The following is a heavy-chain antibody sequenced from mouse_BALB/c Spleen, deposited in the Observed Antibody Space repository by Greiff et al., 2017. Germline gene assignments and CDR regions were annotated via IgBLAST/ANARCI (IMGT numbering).Heavy chain of an antibody. Sequence: DVQLQESGGGLVQPGGSRKLSCAASGFTFSSYAMSWVRQTPEKRLEWVASISSGGSTYYPDSVKGRFTISRDNARNILYLQMSSLRSEDTAMYYCARDGNYLDYWGQGTTLTVSS. CDR3: ARDGNYLDY. J-gene: IGHJ2*01. CDR2: ISSGGST. D-gene: IGHD2-1*01. V-gene: IGHV5-6-5*01. CDR1: GFTFSSYA.